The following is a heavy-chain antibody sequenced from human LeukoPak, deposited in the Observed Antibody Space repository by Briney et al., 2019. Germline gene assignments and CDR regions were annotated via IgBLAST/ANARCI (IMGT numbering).Heavy chain of an antibody. CDR3: ARESSSSGRYFDY. J-gene: IGHJ4*02. CDR2: INSDGSGT. V-gene: IGHV3-74*01. D-gene: IGHD6-6*01. CDR1: GFTFTSYW. Sequence: GGSLRLSCTASGFTFTSYWMHWVRQAPGTGLVWVSRINSDGSGTNCADSVKGRFTISRDNAKNTLFLQMNSLRAEDTAVYYCARESSSSGRYFDYWGQGTLVTVSS.